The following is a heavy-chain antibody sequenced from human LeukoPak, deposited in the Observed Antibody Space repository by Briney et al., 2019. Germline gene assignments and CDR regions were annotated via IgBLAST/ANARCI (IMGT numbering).Heavy chain of an antibody. D-gene: IGHD6-19*01. V-gene: IGHV3-33*01. CDR3: ARDGLDFFYGMDG. Sequence: GGSLRLSCAASGFTFSSYGMHWVRQAPGKGLEWVAVIWYDGSNKYYADSVKGRFTISRDNSKNTLYLQMNSLRAEDTAVYYRARDGLDFFYGMDGWGQGTTVTVSS. J-gene: IGHJ6*02. CDR1: GFTFSSYG. CDR2: IWYDGSNK.